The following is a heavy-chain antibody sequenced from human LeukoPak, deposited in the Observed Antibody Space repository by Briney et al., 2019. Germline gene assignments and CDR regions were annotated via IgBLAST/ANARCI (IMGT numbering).Heavy chain of an antibody. J-gene: IGHJ6*02. V-gene: IGHV3-74*01. CDR2: ISSDGSDT. CDR3: ARGYSSSWYGTGYYYYGMDV. D-gene: IGHD6-13*01. Sequence: SGGSLRLSCAASGFSFSNYWMHWVRQAPGKGLVWVSRISSDGSDTIYADSVKGRFTMSRDNSKNTLYLQMNSLRAEDTAVYYCARGYSSSWYGTGYYYYGMDVWGQGTTVTVSS. CDR1: GFSFSNYW.